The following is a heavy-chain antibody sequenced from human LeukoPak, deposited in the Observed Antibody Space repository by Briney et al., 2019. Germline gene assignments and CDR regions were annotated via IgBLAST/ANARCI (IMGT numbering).Heavy chain of an antibody. CDR3: ARRVANSNYYYYGIDV. V-gene: IGHV4-59*08. CDR2: IYYSGST. CDR1: GGSISSYY. D-gene: IGHD3-10*01. J-gene: IGHJ6*02. Sequence: SETLSLTCTVSGGSISSYYWSWIRQPPGKGLEWIGYIYYSGSTNYNPSLKSRATISVDTSKNQFSLKLSSVTAADTAVYYCARRVANSNYYYYGIDVWGQGTTVTVSS.